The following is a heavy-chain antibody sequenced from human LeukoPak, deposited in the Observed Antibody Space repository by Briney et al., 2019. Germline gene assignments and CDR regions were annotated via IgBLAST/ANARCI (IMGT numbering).Heavy chain of an antibody. D-gene: IGHD6-19*01. CDR1: GYSISSGYY. Sequence: PSETLSLTCGVSGYSISSGYYWGWIRQPPGKGLEWIATLYHTGSTYYNPSLKSRVTISLDTARNQFSLRLSSLTAADTAVYYCAREPPIPVPEDYSDYWGQGTLVSVSS. CDR3: AREPPIPVPEDYSDY. J-gene: IGHJ4*02. V-gene: IGHV4-38-2*02. CDR2: LYHTGST.